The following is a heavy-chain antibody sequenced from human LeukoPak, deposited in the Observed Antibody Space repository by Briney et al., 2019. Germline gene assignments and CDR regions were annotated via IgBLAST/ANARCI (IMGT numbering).Heavy chain of an antibody. CDR2: ISSFSSTI. J-gene: IGHJ4*02. CDR3: ARSPNYKGYFDY. V-gene: IGHV3-48*03. CDR1: EFTFSSYE. D-gene: IGHD3-10*01. Sequence: GGSLRPSCAASEFTFSSYEMNWVRQAPGKGLEWVSYISSFSSTIYYADSVMGRFTISRDNAKNSLYLQMNSLRAEDTAVYYCARSPNYKGYFDYWGQGTLVTVSS.